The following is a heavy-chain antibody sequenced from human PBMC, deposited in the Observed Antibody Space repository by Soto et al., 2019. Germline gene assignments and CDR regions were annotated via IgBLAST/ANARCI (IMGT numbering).Heavy chain of an antibody. D-gene: IGHD1-1*01. J-gene: IGHJ4*02. V-gene: IGHV3-23*01. CDR1: GFTFSSYA. Sequence: GGSLRLSCAASGFTFSSYAMSWVRQTPGKGLEWVSSISSGGDITYYADSVKGRFTVSRDNLKNTLSLQMDSLRAEDTATYYCAKIGQIGNWFFDYCGQGTLVTVSS. CDR3: AKIGQIGNWFFDY. CDR2: ISSGGDIT.